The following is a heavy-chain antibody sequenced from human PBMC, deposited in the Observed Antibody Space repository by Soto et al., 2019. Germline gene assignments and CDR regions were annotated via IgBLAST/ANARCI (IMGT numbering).Heavy chain of an antibody. CDR1: GFTFSSYA. CDR3: AKDRMPIWVSYFDY. V-gene: IGHV3-23*01. Sequence: EVQLLESGGGLVQPGGSLRLSCAASGFTFSSYAMSWVRQAPGKGLEWVSAISGSGGSTYYADSVKGRFTISRDNPKNTLYLQMNTRRAEDTAVYHCAKDRMPIWVSYFDYWGQGTLVTVSS. CDR2: ISGSGGST. J-gene: IGHJ4*02. D-gene: IGHD2-2*01.